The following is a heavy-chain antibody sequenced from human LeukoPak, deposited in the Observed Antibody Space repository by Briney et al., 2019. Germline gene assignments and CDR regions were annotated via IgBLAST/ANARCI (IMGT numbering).Heavy chain of an antibody. Sequence: GGSLRLSCAASGFTFSSYSLNWVRQAPGKGLEWVSSISGTSRYIYYADSVKGRFTISRDNAKNSLYLQMNSLRAEDTAVYCAADKPLAVAIFDYWGQGTLVTVSS. J-gene: IGHJ4*02. CDR2: ISGTSRYI. CDR3: AADKPLAVAIFDY. V-gene: IGHV3-21*01. CDR1: GFTFSSYS. D-gene: IGHD5-12*01.